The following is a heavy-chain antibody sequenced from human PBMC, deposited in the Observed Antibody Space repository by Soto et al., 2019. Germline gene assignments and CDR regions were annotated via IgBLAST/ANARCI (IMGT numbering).Heavy chain of an antibody. CDR2: IIPIFGTA. V-gene: IGHV1-69*01. CDR1: GGTFSSYS. J-gene: IGHJ4*02. CDR3: ARDGGRHSGGIDY. D-gene: IGHD1-26*01. Sequence: QVQLVQSGAEVKKPGSSVQVSCKSSGGTFSSYSINWVRQAPGQGLEWMGEIIPIFGTANYAQQFQGRVTITADESTSTAYLELSSLRSEYTAVYYCARDGGRHSGGIDYWGQGTLVTVSS.